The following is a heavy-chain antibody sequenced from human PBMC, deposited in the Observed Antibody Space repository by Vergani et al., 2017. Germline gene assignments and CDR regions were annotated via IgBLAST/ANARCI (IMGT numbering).Heavy chain of an antibody. CDR3: ARALFGDDFLAPSGLDY. D-gene: IGHD3-3*01. CDR2: IYYSGST. CDR1: GGSVSSGSYY. J-gene: IGHJ4*02. V-gene: IGHV4-61*10. Sequence: QVQLQESGPGLVKPSETLSLTCTVSGGSVSSGSYYWSWIRQPAGKGLEWIGYIYYSGSTNYNPSLKSRVTISVDTSKNQFSLKLSSVTAADTAVYYCARALFGDDFLAPSGLDYWGQGTLVTVSS.